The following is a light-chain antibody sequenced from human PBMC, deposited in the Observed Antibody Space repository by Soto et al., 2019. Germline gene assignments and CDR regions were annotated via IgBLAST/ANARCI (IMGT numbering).Light chain of an antibody. V-gene: IGKV1-5*03. CDR2: KAS. Sequence: DVQMTQSPSTLPASVGDRVTITCRASQSITSWLAWYQQKPGKAPKLLIYKASTLESGVPSRFSGSGSGTEFTLTISSLQTDEYAAYYCQQYNRYPYTFGQGTKLEIK. CDR1: QSITSW. J-gene: IGKJ2*01. CDR3: QQYNRYPYT.